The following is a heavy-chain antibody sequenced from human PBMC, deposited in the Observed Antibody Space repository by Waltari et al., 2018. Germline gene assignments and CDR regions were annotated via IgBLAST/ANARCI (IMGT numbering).Heavy chain of an antibody. CDR1: GGTFISYA. Sequence: QVQLVQSGAEVPKPGSSVKVSCKASGGTFISYAISWVRQAPRQGLVWMGGIIPIFGTANYAQKFQGRVTITADESTSTAYMELSSLRSEDTAVYYCARARIDSSGYYYYFDYWGQGTLVTVSS. J-gene: IGHJ4*02. CDR3: ARARIDSSGYYYYFDY. CDR2: IIPIFGTA. D-gene: IGHD3-22*01. V-gene: IGHV1-69*01.